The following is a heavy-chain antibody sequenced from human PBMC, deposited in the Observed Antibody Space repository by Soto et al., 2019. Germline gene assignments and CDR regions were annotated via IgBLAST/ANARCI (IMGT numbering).Heavy chain of an antibody. CDR3: ARELHYYFDY. CDR2: ISYDGSNK. J-gene: IGHJ4*02. CDR1: GFTFSSYA. V-gene: IGHV3-30-3*01. Sequence: GGSLRLSCAASGFTFSSYAMHWVRQAPGKGLEWVAVISYDGSNKYYADSVKGRFTISRDNSKNTLYLQMNSLRAEDTAVYYCARELHYYFDYWGQGPLVTVS.